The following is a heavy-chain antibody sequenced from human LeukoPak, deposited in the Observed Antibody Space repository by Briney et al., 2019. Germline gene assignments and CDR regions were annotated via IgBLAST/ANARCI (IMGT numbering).Heavy chain of an antibody. CDR1: GGSISSSSYY. J-gene: IGHJ4*02. Sequence: SETLSLTCTVSGGSISSSSYYWGWIRQPPGKGLEWIGSIYYSGSTYYNPSLKSRVTISVDTSKNQFSLKLSSVTAADTAVYYCARDRSGRFDYWGQGTLVTVSS. CDR2: IYYSGST. D-gene: IGHD3-10*01. CDR3: ARDRSGRFDY. V-gene: IGHV4-39*07.